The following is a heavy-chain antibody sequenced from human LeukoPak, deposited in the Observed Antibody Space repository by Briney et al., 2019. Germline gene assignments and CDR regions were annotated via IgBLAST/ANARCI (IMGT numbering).Heavy chain of an antibody. V-gene: IGHV4-4*07. J-gene: IGHJ4*02. CDR3: ARGRGYSSSPSLSY. CDR1: GGSISSYY. Sequence: TETLSLTCTVSGGSISSYYWSWIRQPAGKGLEWIGRIYTSGSTNYNPSLKSRVTMSVDTSKNQFSLKLSSVTAADTAVYYCARGRGYSSSPSLSYWGQGTLVTVSS. D-gene: IGHD6-6*01. CDR2: IYTSGST.